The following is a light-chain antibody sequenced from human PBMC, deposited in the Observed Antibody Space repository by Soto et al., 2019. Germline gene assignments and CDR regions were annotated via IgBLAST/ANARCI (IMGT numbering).Light chain of an antibody. CDR3: QQSYRTPPFS. J-gene: IGKJ3*01. V-gene: IGKV1-39*01. Sequence: DIQVAQSPSSLSASIGDRVTITCRATQSISTSLNWYQQRSGKAPKLLIFAASSLQSGVPSRFSGSGSGTHFTLTITSLQPEDFATYYCQQSYRTPPFSFGPGTRVDSK. CDR1: QSISTS. CDR2: AAS.